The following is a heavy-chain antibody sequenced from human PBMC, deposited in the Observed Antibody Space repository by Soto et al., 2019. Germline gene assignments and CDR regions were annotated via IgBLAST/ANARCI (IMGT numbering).Heavy chain of an antibody. CDR1: GFTFDDYA. D-gene: IGHD3-22*01. V-gene: IGHV3-9*01. Sequence: QPGGSLRLSCAASGFTFDDYAMHWVRQAPGKGLEWVSGISWNSGSIGYADSVKGRFTISRDNAKNSLYLQMNSLRAEDTALYYCAKVNTHSSGYLDYWGQGTLVTVSS. J-gene: IGHJ4*02. CDR3: AKVNTHSSGYLDY. CDR2: ISWNSGSI.